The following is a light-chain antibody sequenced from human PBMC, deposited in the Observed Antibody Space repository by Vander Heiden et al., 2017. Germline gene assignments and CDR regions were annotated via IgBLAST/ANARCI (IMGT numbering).Light chain of an antibody. V-gene: IGLV1-44*01. CDR3: AALDASLNGVV. CDR2: SNN. J-gene: IGLJ2*01. Sequence: QSELTQPPSASGPPGQRVTISCSGRSTNLGSTTVHWYQQPAVAAPNLLVYSNNQRLSGVPVRFSGSKSVTSSALAISRLHAEDEADYYCAALDASLNGVVFGGGTKLTVL. CDR1: STNLGSTT.